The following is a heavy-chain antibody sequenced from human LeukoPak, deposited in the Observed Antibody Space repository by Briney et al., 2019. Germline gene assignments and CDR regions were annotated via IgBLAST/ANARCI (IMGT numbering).Heavy chain of an antibody. J-gene: IGHJ4*02. V-gene: IGHV1-18*01. CDR2: ISAYNGNT. D-gene: IGHD3-9*01. Sequence: GASVKVSCKASGYTFTSYGISWVRQAPGQGLEWMGWISAYNGNTNYAQKLQGRVTMTTDTSTSTAYMELRSLRSDDTAVYYCARGLTGYPIHYFGYWGQGTLVTVSS. CDR3: ARGLTGYPIHYFGY. CDR1: GYTFTSYG.